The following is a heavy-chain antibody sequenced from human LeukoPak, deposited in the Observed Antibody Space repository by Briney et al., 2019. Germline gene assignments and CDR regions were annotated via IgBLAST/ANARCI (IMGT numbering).Heavy chain of an antibody. CDR3: ARTYCGGDCYGYFQH. V-gene: IGHV3-74*01. J-gene: IGHJ1*01. CDR2: VSGDGNRS. D-gene: IGHD2-21*02. CDR1: GFTFSVXX. Sequence: GGSLRXSCAXSGFTFSVXXXXXXRQAPGKXXXXXXXVSGDGNRSTYADSVXXRFTISRDNAKNTVYLQMNSLRAEDTAVYYCARTYCGGDCYGYFQHWGQGTLVTVSS.